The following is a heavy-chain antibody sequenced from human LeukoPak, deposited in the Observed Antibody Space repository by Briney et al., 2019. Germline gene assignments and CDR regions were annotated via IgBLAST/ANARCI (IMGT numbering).Heavy chain of an antibody. CDR3: ARLKLRAAFDI. Sequence: GGSLRLSCTASGFTFSDYSMSWVRQAPGAGLEWVSAISPAGDGTTDADSVKGRFTISRDNSKNTLYLQMNSLRAEDTAVYYCARLKLRAAFDIWGQGTMVTVSS. CDR1: GFTFSDYS. J-gene: IGHJ3*02. CDR2: ISPAGDGT. V-gene: IGHV3-23*01.